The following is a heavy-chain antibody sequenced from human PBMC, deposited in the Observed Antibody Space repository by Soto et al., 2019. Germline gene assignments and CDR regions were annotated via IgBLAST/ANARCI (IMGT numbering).Heavy chain of an antibody. D-gene: IGHD5-18*01. CDR3: TRENIGNSDGLYDAFDI. V-gene: IGHV1-2*02. CDR1: GYTFTDYY. J-gene: IGHJ3*02. CDR2: MNPKSGGA. Sequence: ASVKVSCKTSGYTFTDYYTHWVRQAPGQGLEWVGWMNPKSGGAYFAQKLQGRVTLTRDTSIGTAYIEVNSLTSDDTAVYFCTRENIGNSDGLYDAFDIWGQGTTVTVSS.